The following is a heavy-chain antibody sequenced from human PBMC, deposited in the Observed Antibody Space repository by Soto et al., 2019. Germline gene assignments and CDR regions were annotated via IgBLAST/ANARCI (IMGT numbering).Heavy chain of an antibody. CDR3: AKDRGSSTVTTIKSKYYYYGMDV. D-gene: IGHD4-17*01. Sequence: GGSLRLSCAASGFTFSSYAMSWVRQAPGKGLEWVSAISGSGGSTYYADSVKGRFTISRDNSKNTLYLQMNSLRAEDTAVYYCAKDRGSSTVTTIKSKYYYYGMDVWGQGTTVTVSS. CDR1: GFTFSSYA. V-gene: IGHV3-23*01. J-gene: IGHJ6*02. CDR2: ISGSGGST.